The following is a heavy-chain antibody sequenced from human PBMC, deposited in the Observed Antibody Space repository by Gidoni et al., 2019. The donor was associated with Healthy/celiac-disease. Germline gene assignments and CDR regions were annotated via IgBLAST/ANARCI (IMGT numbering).Heavy chain of an antibody. V-gene: IGHV4-34*01. CDR3: ARGRFREGRN. CDR1: GGSFSGYY. CDR2: INHSGST. J-gene: IGHJ4*02. Sequence: QVQLQQWGAGLLKPSETLSLTCAASGGSFSGYYWSWIRQPPGKGLEWIGEINHSGSTNYNPSLKSRVTISVDTSKNQFSLKLSSVTAADTAVYYCARGRFREGRNWGQGTLVTVSS.